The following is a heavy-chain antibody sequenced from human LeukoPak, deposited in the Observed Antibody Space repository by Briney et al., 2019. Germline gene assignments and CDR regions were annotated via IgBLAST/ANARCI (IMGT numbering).Heavy chain of an antibody. CDR3: AQQKAGYSGSPSWFDP. J-gene: IGHJ5*02. V-gene: IGHV1-24*01. CDR1: GNNPRGFF. Sequence: GSVEGSWKGFGNNPRGFFFQWGGPAPGKGVLWGGGFYSEHTETIYSQKFQGRVTLTEDTSTDTAYMELSSLRSEDTAMYFCAQQKAGYSGSPSWFDPWGQGTLVTVSS. D-gene: IGHD5-12*01. CDR2: FYSEHTET.